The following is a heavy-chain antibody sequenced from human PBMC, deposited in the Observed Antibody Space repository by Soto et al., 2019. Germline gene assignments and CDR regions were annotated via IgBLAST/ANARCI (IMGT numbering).Heavy chain of an antibody. Sequence: SETLSLTCTVSDGSISNFYWSWIRQPPGKGLEWIGYISSSGNTNYNPSHKSRVSISVDTSKNQFSLNLTSVTAADTAVYYCARARVVLTRSYFGSWGQGTPVTVSS. CDR3: ARARVVLTRSYFGS. CDR2: ISSSGNT. V-gene: IGHV4-59*01. J-gene: IGHJ4*02. CDR1: DGSISNFY. D-gene: IGHD3-22*01.